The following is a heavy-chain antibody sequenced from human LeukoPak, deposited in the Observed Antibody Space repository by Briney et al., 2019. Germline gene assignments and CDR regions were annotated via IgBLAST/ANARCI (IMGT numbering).Heavy chain of an antibody. CDR2: ISYDGSNK. Sequence: QPGGSLRLSCAASGFTFSSYAMHWVRQAPGKGLEWVAVISYDGSNKYYADSVKGRFTVSRDNSKNTLYLQMNSLRAEDTAVYYCARVFYGSGSYSPYYYGMDVWGQGTTVTVSS. D-gene: IGHD3-10*01. J-gene: IGHJ6*02. V-gene: IGHV3-30-3*01. CDR3: ARVFYGSGSYSPYYYGMDV. CDR1: GFTFSSYA.